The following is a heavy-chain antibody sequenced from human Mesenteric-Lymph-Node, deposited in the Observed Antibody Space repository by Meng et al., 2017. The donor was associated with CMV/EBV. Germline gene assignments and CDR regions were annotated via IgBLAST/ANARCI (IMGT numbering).Heavy chain of an antibody. Sequence: GGSLRLSCAVSGFTFSTYGMQWVRQAPGKGLEWVAFIRYDGYNKNYADSVKGRFTISRDNSKNTLSLQMNRLRPDDTAVYYCARYDHLLLNDYWGQGTLVTVSS. V-gene: IGHV3-30*02. CDR2: IRYDGYNK. D-gene: IGHD2-2*01. CDR3: ARYDHLLLNDY. CDR1: GFTFSTYG. J-gene: IGHJ4*02.